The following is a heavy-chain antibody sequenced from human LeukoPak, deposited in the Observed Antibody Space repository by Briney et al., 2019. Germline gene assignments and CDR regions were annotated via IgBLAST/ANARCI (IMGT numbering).Heavy chain of an antibody. CDR1: GITLSDYY. Sequence: GGSLRLSCAASGITLSDYYMSWIRQAPGKGLEWISYISSSSASIWYADSVQGRFTVSRDNAKNSLFLQMDSLGVEDTAVYYCAKSRVLGYLGTLFDYWGQGTLVTVSP. J-gene: IGHJ4*02. CDR3: AKSRVLGYLGTLFDY. D-gene: IGHD2-15*01. CDR2: ISSSSASI. V-gene: IGHV3-11*04.